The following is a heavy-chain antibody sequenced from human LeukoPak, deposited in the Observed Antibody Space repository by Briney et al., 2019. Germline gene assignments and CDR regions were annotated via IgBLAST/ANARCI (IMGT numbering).Heavy chain of an antibody. CDR2: ISSSGSTI. CDR3: ASSPIAYCGGDCYQPPGY. V-gene: IGHV3-11*01. CDR1: GFTFSDYY. D-gene: IGHD2-21*02. Sequence: GGSLRLSCAASGFTFSDYYMGWIRQAPGKGLEWVSYISSSGSTIYYANSVKGRFTISRDNAKNSLYLQMNSLRAEDTAVYYCASSPIAYCGGDCYQPPGYWGQGTLVTVSS. J-gene: IGHJ4*02.